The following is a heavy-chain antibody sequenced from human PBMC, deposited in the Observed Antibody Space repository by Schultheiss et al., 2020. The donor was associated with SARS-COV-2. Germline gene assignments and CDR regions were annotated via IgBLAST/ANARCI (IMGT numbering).Heavy chain of an antibody. CDR2: IYTSGST. V-gene: IGHV4-4*07. D-gene: IGHD2-2*01. Sequence: SETLSLTCTVSGGSISSYYWSWIRQPAGKGLEWIGRIYTSGSTYYNPSLKSRVTISVDTSKNQFSLKLSSVTAADTAVYYCARGRGDHIVVVPAASRYYYYYMDVWGKGTTVTVSS. CDR1: GGSISSYY. J-gene: IGHJ6*03. CDR3: ARGRGDHIVVVPAASRYYYYYMDV.